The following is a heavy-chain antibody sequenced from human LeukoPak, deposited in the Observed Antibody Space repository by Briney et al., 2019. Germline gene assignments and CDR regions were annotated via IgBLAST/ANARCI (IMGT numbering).Heavy chain of an antibody. CDR1: GGSISSYY. CDR3: ARAGRDGGGYYPGY. Sequence: SETLSLTCTVSGGSISSYYWSWIRQHPGKGLEWIGYIYYSGSTYYNPSLKSRATISVDTSKNQFSLKLSSVTAADTAVYYCARAGRDGGGYYPGYWGQGTLVTVSS. J-gene: IGHJ4*02. D-gene: IGHD3-3*01. V-gene: IGHV4-59*06. CDR2: IYYSGST.